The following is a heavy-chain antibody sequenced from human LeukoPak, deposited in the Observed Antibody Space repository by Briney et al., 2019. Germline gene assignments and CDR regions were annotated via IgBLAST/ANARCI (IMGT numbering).Heavy chain of an antibody. CDR2: IRYDGSNK. CDR1: GFTFSSYG. J-gene: IGHJ4*02. V-gene: IGHV3-30*02. CDR3: ARDRGYSNYYDY. Sequence: SGGSLRLSCAASGFTFSSYGMHWVRQAPGKGLEWVAFIRYDGSNKYYADSVKGRFTISRDNSKNTLYLQMNSLRDEDTAVYYCARDRGYSNYYDYWGQGTLVTVSS. D-gene: IGHD5-12*01.